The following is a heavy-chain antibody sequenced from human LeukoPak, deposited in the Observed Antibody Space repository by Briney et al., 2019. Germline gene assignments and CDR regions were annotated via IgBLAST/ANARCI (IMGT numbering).Heavy chain of an antibody. J-gene: IGHJ5*02. CDR3: ARGGSGYALNWFDP. CDR1: GGSIGSYY. Sequence: PSETLSLTCTVSGGSIGSYYWSWIRQPPGKGLEWIGHISYSGSTNYNPSLKSRVTISVDTSKNQFSLKLSSVTAADTAVYYCARGGSGYALNWFDPWDQGTPVTVSS. D-gene: IGHD5-12*01. CDR2: ISYSGST. V-gene: IGHV4-59*01.